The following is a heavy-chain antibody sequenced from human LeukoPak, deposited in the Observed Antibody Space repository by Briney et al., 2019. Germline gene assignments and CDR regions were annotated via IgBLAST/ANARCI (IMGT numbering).Heavy chain of an antibody. CDR2: INPSGGST. V-gene: IGHV1-46*01. D-gene: IGHD2-2*01. CDR1: GYTFTSYY. CDR3: ARGSDIVVPAAIRFYVYFQH. Sequence: ASVKVSCKASGYTFTSYYMHWVRQAPGQGLEWMGIINPSGGSTSYAQKFQGRVTMTRDTSTSTVYMELSSLGSEDTAVYYCARGSDIVVPAAIRFYVYFQHWGQGTLVTVSS. J-gene: IGHJ1*01.